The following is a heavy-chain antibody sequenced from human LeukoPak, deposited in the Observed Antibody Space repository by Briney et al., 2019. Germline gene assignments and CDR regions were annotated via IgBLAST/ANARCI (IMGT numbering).Heavy chain of an antibody. CDR3: ATLRYFDWLSDMEPDYYYYYGMDV. D-gene: IGHD3-9*01. J-gene: IGHJ6*02. Sequence: GASVKVSCKASGGTFSSYAISWVRQAPGQGLEWMGGIIPIFGTANYAQKFQGRVTITADESTSTAYMELSSLRSEDTAVYYCATLRYFDWLSDMEPDYYYYYGMDVWGQGTMVTVSS. V-gene: IGHV1-69*13. CDR2: IIPIFGTA. CDR1: GGTFSSYA.